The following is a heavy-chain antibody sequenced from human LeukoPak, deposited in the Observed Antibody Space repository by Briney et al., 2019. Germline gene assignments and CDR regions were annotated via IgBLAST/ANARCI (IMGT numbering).Heavy chain of an antibody. J-gene: IGHJ3*02. V-gene: IGHV1-46*01. CDR1: GYTFARYY. CDR3: ARDWNWGSSDAFDI. CDR2: INPGGGNT. Sequence: ASVKVSCKASGYTFARYYIHWVRQAPGQRLEWMGIINPGGGNTNYAQKFQGRVTVTRDTSTTTVYLELRSLRSEDTAVYYCARDWNWGSSDAFDIWGQGTMVTVSS. D-gene: IGHD7-27*01.